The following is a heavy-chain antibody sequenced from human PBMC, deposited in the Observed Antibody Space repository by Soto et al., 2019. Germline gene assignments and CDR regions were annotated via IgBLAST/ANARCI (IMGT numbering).Heavy chain of an antibody. Sequence: ASVKVSCKASGGTFSSYAISWVRQAPGQGLEWMGGIIPIFGTANYAQKFQGRVTITADESTSTAYMELSSLRSEDTAVYYCAREKLHIVVVTAIFYYGMDVWGQGTTATVSS. V-gene: IGHV1-69*13. CDR2: IIPIFGTA. CDR1: GGTFSSYA. D-gene: IGHD2-21*02. J-gene: IGHJ6*02. CDR3: AREKLHIVVVTAIFYYGMDV.